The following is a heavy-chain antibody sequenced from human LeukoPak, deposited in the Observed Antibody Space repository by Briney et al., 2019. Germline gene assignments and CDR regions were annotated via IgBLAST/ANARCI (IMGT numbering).Heavy chain of an antibody. J-gene: IGHJ6*02. V-gene: IGHV1-8*01. Sequence: GASVKVSCKASGYTLTSYDINWVRQATGQGLEWMGWMNPNSGNTGYAQKFQGRVTMTRNTSISTAYMELSSLRSEDTAVYYCARVPSRVRGGYTRNYYYGMDVWGQGTTVTVSS. CDR3: ARVPSRVRGGYTRNYYYGMDV. CDR2: MNPNSGNT. D-gene: IGHD3-10*01. CDR1: GYTLTSYD.